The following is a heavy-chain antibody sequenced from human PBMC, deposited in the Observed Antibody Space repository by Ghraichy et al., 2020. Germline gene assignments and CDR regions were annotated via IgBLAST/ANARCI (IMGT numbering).Heavy chain of an antibody. V-gene: IGHV3-48*02. CDR1: GFSFSSYN. J-gene: IGHJ6*02. Sequence: GESLKISCEASGFSFSSYNLNWVRQAPGKGPEWISYITSSSRFISYADSVKGRFTISRDNAKNSLYLQMNSLRDEDTAVYYCARASAVVRYYYYAAMDVWGQGTTVTVSS. D-gene: IGHD3-10*01. CDR2: ITSSSRFI. CDR3: ARASAVVRYYYYAAMDV.